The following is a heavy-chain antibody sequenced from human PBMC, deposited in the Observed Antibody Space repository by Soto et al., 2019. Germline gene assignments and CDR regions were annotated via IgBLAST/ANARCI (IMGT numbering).Heavy chain of an antibody. D-gene: IGHD3-16*01. CDR1: GYTFTSYG. J-gene: IGHJ3*02. Sequence: QVQLVQSGAEVKKPGASVKVSCKASGYTFTSYGITWVRQAPGQGLEWMGWISAYNGNTNYAQKLQGRVTMTTDTSTSTAYMELRSLRSNDTAVYYCAGLGGGGDYVLDAFDIWGQGTMVTVSS. CDR3: AGLGGGGDYVLDAFDI. V-gene: IGHV1-18*01. CDR2: ISAYNGNT.